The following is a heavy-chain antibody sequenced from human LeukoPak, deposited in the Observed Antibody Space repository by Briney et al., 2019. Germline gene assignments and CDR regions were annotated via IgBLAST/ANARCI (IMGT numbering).Heavy chain of an antibody. Sequence: SQTLSLTCAISGDSVSINSAAWNWIRQSPSRGLEWLGRTYQRSKWYNDYAVSVKSRITINPDISRNQFSLQLNSVTPEDTAVYYCARSPSPYSSGWYFDYWGQGTLVTVSS. V-gene: IGHV6-1*01. J-gene: IGHJ4*02. CDR2: TYQRSKWYN. D-gene: IGHD6-19*01. CDR3: ARSPSPYSSGWYFDY. CDR1: GDSVSINSAA.